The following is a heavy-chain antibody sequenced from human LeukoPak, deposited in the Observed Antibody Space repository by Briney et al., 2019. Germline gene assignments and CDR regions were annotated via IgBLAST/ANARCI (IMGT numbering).Heavy chain of an antibody. Sequence: GGSLRLSCAASGFSLSSYAMFWVRQAPGKGLEWVSAISGSGGSTYYADSVKGRFTISRDNSKDTLYLQMNSLRAEDTAVYYCAKLSGYSYGYVSDYWGQGTLVTVSS. D-gene: IGHD5-18*01. CDR1: GFSLSSYA. V-gene: IGHV3-23*01. CDR2: ISGSGGST. J-gene: IGHJ4*02. CDR3: AKLSGYSYGYVSDY.